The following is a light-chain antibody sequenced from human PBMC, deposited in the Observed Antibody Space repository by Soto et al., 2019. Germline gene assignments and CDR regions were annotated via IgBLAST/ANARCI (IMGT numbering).Light chain of an antibody. V-gene: IGLV2-23*01. CDR1: SSTVGGFNV. CDR2: EGI. J-gene: IGLJ1*01. Sequence: QSVLTQPASVCGSPGQSITISCTGTSSTVGGFNVVSWYQQHPGKAPKVIIYEGIKRPSGVSNRFSGSNSGSTASLTISGLQAEDEADYYCCSYVRATTSVLGTGTKATVL. CDR3: CSYVRATTSV.